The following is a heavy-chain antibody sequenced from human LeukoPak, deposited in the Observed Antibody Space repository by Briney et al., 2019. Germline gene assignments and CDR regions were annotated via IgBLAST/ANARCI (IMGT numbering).Heavy chain of an antibody. CDR2: IYPGDSDT. Sequence: WESLKISCKGSGYSFTSYWIGWVRQMPGKGLEWMGIIYPGDSDTRYSPSFQGQVTISADKSISTAYLQWSSLKASDTAMYYCARRSSYYYDSSGYYADYFDYWGQGTLVTVSS. CDR1: GYSFTSYW. V-gene: IGHV5-51*01. D-gene: IGHD3-22*01. CDR3: ARRSSYYYDSSGYYADYFDY. J-gene: IGHJ4*02.